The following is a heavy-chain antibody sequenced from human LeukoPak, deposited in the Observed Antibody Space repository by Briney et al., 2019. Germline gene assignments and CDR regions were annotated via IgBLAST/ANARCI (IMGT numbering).Heavy chain of an antibody. CDR3: AIFADRWVHLWVSVY. V-gene: IGHV3-11*01. CDR1: RFTFSAYD. J-gene: IGHJ4*02. D-gene: IGHD3-16*01. Sequence: PGGSLCLSCAASRFTFSAYDMSWLRPAPGKGLDWVSYITTSANTVYYADSVKGRFTISRDNAKNSFFLQMNSLRAEDTAVYYCAIFADRWVHLWVSVYWGQGTLVTVSS. CDR2: ITTSANTV.